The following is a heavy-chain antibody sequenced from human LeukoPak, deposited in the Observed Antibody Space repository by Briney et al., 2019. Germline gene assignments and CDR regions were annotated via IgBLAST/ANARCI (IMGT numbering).Heavy chain of an antibody. J-gene: IGHJ4*02. Sequence: GGSLRLSCAASGFNFSTYGMHWVRQAPGKGLEWVAVISEDGKKKYYADSVKGRFTISRDNSRNTVYLQMNSLRAEDTAVYYCARVVGSGSYYTLGDWGQGTLVTVSS. CDR1: GFNFSTYG. D-gene: IGHD1-26*01. CDR2: ISEDGKKK. V-gene: IGHV3-30*03. CDR3: ARVVGSGSYYTLGD.